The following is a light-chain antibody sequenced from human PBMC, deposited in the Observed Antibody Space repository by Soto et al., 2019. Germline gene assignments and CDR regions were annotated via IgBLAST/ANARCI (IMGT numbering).Light chain of an antibody. V-gene: IGKV1-39*01. Sequence: DIQMTQSPSSLSASVGDRVTITCRASQSISSYLNWYQQKPGKAPKLLIYAASSLQSGVPSRFSGSGSGTDFTLIISSLQPEDFATYYYQQSYSTLWTFGQGTKVEIK. CDR2: AAS. CDR3: QQSYSTLWT. CDR1: QSISSY. J-gene: IGKJ1*01.